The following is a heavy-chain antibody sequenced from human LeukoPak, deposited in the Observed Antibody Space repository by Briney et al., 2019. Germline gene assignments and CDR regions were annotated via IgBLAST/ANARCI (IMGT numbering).Heavy chain of an antibody. CDR2: IYYSGST. CDR1: GDSISSYY. J-gene: IGHJ3*02. CDR3: ASEGSLSAFDI. V-gene: IGHV4-59*01. D-gene: IGHD1-26*01. Sequence: SETLSLTCTVSGDSISSYYWSWLRQAPGKGLEWIGYIYYSGSTNYNPSLKSRVTISVDTSKNQFSLKLSSVTAADTAVYYCASEGSLSAFDIWGQGTMVTVSS.